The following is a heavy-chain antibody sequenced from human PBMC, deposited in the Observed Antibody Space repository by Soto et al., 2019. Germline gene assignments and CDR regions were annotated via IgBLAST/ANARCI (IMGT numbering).Heavy chain of an antibody. CDR3: AKGYCSSTSCQIDY. CDR1: GFTFSSYA. CDR2: ISGSGGST. J-gene: IGHJ4*02. D-gene: IGHD2-2*01. V-gene: IGHV3-23*01. Sequence: PGGSLRLSCAASGFTFSSYAMSWVRQAPGKGLEWVSAISGSGGSTYYADSVKGRFTISRDNSKNTLYLQMNSLRAEDAAVYYCAKGYCSSTSCQIDYWGQGTLVTVSS.